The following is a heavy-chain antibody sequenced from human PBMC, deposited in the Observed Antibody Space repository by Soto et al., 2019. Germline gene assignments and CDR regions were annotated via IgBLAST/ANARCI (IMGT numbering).Heavy chain of an antibody. CDR1: GYTFTSYG. V-gene: IGHV1-18*04. D-gene: IGHD6-13*01. Sequence: GASVKVSCKASGYTFTSYGISWVRQAPGQGLEWMGWISAYNGNTNYAQKLQGRVTMTTDTSTSTAYMELRSLRSDDTAVYYCARDRPIVGQQQLVSGDYWGQGTLVTVSS. CDR3: ARDRPIVGQQQLVSGDY. CDR2: ISAYNGNT. J-gene: IGHJ4*02.